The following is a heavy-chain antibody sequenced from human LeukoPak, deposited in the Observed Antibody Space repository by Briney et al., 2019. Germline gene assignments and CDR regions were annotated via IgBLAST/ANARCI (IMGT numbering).Heavy chain of an antibody. V-gene: IGHV5-10-1*01. CDR2: IDPSDSYT. Sequence: GESLKISCKGSGYRFTSYWISWVRQMPGKGLEWMGRIDPSDSYTNYSPSFQGHVTISADKSISTAYLQWSSLKASDTAMYYCARLGADCSGGSCYHTWGQGTLVTVSS. CDR3: ARLGADCSGGSCYHT. CDR1: GYRFTSYW. J-gene: IGHJ5*02. D-gene: IGHD2-15*01.